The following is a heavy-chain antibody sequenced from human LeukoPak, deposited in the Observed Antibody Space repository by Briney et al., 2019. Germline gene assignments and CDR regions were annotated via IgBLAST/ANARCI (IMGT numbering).Heavy chain of an antibody. Sequence: SVKVSCKASGGTFSSYAISWVRQAPGQGLEWMGRIIPIFGTANYAQKFQGRVTITTDESTSTAYMELSSLRSEDTAVYYCARDAEGYSSGWSFDYWGQGTLVTVSS. CDR2: IIPIFGTA. V-gene: IGHV1-69*05. CDR1: GGTFSSYA. J-gene: IGHJ4*02. CDR3: ARDAEGYSSGWSFDY. D-gene: IGHD6-19*01.